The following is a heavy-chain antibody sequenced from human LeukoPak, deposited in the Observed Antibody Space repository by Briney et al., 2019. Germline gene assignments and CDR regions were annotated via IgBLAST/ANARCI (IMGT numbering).Heavy chain of an antibody. CDR3: ARVARYCSGDSCYSGGFDY. D-gene: IGHD2-15*01. CDR1: GGTFSSYA. V-gene: IGHV1-69*13. J-gene: IGHJ4*02. CDR2: IIPIFGTA. Sequence: SVKVSCKASGGTFSSYAISWVRQAPGQGLEWMGGIIPIFGTANYAQKFQGRVTITADESTSTAYMELSSLRSEDTAVYYCARVARYCSGDSCYSGGFDYWGQGTLVTVSS.